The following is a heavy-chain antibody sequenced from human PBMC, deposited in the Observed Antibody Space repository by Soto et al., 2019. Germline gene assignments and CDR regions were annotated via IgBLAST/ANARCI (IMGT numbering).Heavy chain of an antibody. CDR3: AKNPGYNSGWYSIDY. D-gene: IGHD6-19*01. V-gene: IGHV3-23*01. CDR2: ISGSGGST. CDR1: GLTFSNYA. J-gene: IGHJ4*02. Sequence: GGSLRLSCAASGLTFSNYAMTWVRQAPGMGLEWVSSISGSGGSTYYADSVKGRFTISRDNSKNTLYLQMNSLRVEDTAMYYCAKNPGYNSGWYSIDYWGQGTLVTVSS.